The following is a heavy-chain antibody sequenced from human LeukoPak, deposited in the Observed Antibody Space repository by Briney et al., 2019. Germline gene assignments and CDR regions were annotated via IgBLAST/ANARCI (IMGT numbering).Heavy chain of an antibody. CDR2: IYPGDSDT. Sequence: GESLKISCKGSGYSFTSYWIGWVRQMPGKGLEWMGIIYPGDSDTRYSPSFQGQVTISADKSISTAYLQWSSLKASDTAMYYRARINDYSNRYFDYWGQGTLVTVSS. CDR1: GYSFTSYW. CDR3: ARINDYSNRYFDY. J-gene: IGHJ4*02. V-gene: IGHV5-51*01. D-gene: IGHD4-11*01.